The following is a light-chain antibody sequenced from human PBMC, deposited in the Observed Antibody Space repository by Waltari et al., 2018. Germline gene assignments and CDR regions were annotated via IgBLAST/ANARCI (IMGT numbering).Light chain of an antibody. CDR2: AAS. J-gene: IGKJ1*01. CDR3: HQYDRSPWT. CDR1: QSIGNNY. V-gene: IGKV3-20*01. Sequence: ENVLTLSPGTLSLSPGERAPLSCRASQSIGNNYLAWYQQKPGQAPRLLIYAASIRATGIPDRFSGSGSGTDFTLTISRLEPEDFAVFYCHQYDRSPWTFGQGTKVEF.